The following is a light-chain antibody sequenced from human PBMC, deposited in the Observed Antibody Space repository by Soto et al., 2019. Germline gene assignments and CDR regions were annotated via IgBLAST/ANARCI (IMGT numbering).Light chain of an antibody. CDR3: QQLNSYRLT. Sequence: DIQMTQSPSSLSASVGDRVTMTCRASQSISSYLNWYQQKPGKAPKALIFAVSSLQSGVPSRFSGSGSGTEFTLTITNLQPEDFATYYCQQLNSYRLTFGGGTKVEIK. CDR2: AVS. V-gene: IGKV1-39*01. CDR1: QSISSY. J-gene: IGKJ4*01.